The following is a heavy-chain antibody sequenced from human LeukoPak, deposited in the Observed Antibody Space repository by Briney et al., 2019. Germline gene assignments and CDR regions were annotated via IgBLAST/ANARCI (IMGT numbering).Heavy chain of an antibody. D-gene: IGHD5-18*01. CDR1: GFTLSTNA. CDR2: ISGSGAST. Sequence: GGSLRLSCLTSGFTLSTNALSWVGRPQGKGLEWFSGISGSGASTYYADSVKGRFTISRDDAKNTLYLQLNSLRAEDTAMYFCARGGSDTAMAHDYWGQGTLVTVSS. J-gene: IGHJ4*02. CDR3: ARGGSDTAMAHDY. V-gene: IGHV3-23*01.